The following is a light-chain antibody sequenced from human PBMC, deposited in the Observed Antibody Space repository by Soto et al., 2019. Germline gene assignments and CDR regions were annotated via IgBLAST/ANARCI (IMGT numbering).Light chain of an antibody. Sequence: EIVLTQSPGTLSLSPGERATLSCRASQTVRNNYLAWYQQKPGQAPRLLIYDASNRATGIPARFSGSGSGTDFTLTISSLEPEDFAVYYCQQRSNWRGTFGQGTRLEIK. J-gene: IGKJ5*01. CDR2: DAS. CDR3: QQRSNWRGT. CDR1: QTVRNNY. V-gene: IGKV3-11*01.